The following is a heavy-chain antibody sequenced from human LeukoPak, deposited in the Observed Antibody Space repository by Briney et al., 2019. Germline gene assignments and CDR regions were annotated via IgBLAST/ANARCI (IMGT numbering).Heavy chain of an antibody. CDR2: ISYDGSNK. CDR1: GFTFSSYA. CDR3: ARATAMEGYFDY. V-gene: IGHV3-30-3*01. D-gene: IGHD5-18*01. Sequence: PGGSLRLSCAASGFTFSSYAMHWVRQAPGKGLEWVAVISYDGSNKYYADSVKGRFTISRDNSKNTLYLQLNSLRVEDTAAYYCARATAMEGYFDYWGQGTLVTVSS. J-gene: IGHJ4*02.